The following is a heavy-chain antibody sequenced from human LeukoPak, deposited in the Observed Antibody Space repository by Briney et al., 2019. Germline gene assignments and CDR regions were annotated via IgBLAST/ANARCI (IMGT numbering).Heavy chain of an antibody. CDR3: ALTGRGYYYDSSGPDY. Sequence: ASVKDSCMPSGYTFTSYDINWVRQATGQGREWMGWMNPNRGNTGYAQKVQGRVTRTRNTSRSTAYMELSSLRSEDTAVYYCALTGRGYYYDSSGPDYWGQGTLVTVSS. D-gene: IGHD3-22*01. V-gene: IGHV1-8*01. J-gene: IGHJ4*02. CDR1: GYTFTSYD. CDR2: MNPNRGNT.